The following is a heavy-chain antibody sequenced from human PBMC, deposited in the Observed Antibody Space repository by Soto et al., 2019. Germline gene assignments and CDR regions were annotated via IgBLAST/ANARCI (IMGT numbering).Heavy chain of an antibody. CDR1: GFTFSSYS. V-gene: IGHV3-48*02. J-gene: IGHJ4*02. CDR2: ISSSSSTI. D-gene: IGHD1-26*01. CDR3: ASLGSGSYYGGGGFDY. Sequence: EVQLVESGGGLVQPGGSLRLSCAASGFTFSSYSMNWVRQAPGKGLEWVSYISSSSSTIYYADAVKGRFTISRDNAKNTLYLQMNSLRDEDTAVYYCASLGSGSYYGGGGFDYWGQGTLVTVSS.